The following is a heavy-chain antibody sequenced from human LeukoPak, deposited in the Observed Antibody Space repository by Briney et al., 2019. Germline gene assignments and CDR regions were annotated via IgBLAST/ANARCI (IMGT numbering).Heavy chain of an antibody. CDR3: ASYCSGGSCLRFDP. CDR1: GFTFSSYS. V-gene: IGHV3-21*04. Sequence: GGSLRLSCAASGFTFSSYSMNWVRQAPGKGLEWVSSISSSSSYIYYADSVKGRFTISRDNAKNSLYLQMNSLRAEDTAVYYCASYCSGGSCLRFDPWGQGTLVTVSS. CDR2: ISSSSSYI. D-gene: IGHD2-15*01. J-gene: IGHJ5*02.